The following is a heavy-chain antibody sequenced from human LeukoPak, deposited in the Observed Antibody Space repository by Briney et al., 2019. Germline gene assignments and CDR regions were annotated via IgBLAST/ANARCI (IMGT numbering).Heavy chain of an antibody. V-gene: IGHV3-30*18. D-gene: IGHD2-2*02. Sequence: GRSLRLSCAASGFTFSSYGMHWVRQAPGKGLEWVAVISYDGSNKYYADSVKGRFTISRDNSKNTLYLQMNSLRAEDTAVYYCAKDRWGCSSTSRYTRVGPLNYWGQGTLVTVSS. CDR3: AKDRWGCSSTSRYTRVGPLNY. CDR2: ISYDGSNK. CDR1: GFTFSSYG. J-gene: IGHJ4*02.